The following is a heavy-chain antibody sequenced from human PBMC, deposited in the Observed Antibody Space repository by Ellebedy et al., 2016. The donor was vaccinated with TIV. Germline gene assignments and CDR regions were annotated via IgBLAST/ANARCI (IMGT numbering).Heavy chain of an antibody. D-gene: IGHD1-14*01. Sequence: GGSLRLXCAASGFTFSSYWIHWVRQAPGKGLEWVAVISYDGSDKYYTDSVKGRFTISRDNSKIRAYLQMNSLRFEDTAVYYCAKVHSPDFYNNYAMDVWGPGTTVTVSS. CDR2: ISYDGSDK. J-gene: IGHJ6*02. CDR3: AKVHSPDFYNNYAMDV. V-gene: IGHV3-30*18. CDR1: GFTFSSYW.